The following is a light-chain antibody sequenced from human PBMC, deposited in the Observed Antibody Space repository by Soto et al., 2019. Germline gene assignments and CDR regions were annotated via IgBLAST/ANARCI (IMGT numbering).Light chain of an antibody. V-gene: IGKV2-28*01. Sequence: DIVLTQSPLSLPVTPGEPASISGRSSQSLLHSNGNIDLDWYLQKPGQSPQLLIYLGSIRSSGVPDRFSGSGSGTDFTLKITRVEAEDVGVYYCMQAIQAPRTFGLGTKVEIK. CDR1: QSLLHSNGNID. CDR3: MQAIQAPRT. J-gene: IGKJ1*01. CDR2: LGS.